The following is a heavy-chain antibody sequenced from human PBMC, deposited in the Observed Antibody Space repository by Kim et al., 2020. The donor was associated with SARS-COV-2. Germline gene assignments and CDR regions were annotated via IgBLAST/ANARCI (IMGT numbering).Heavy chain of an antibody. CDR3: ARARDSSGYYGWFDP. CDR2: INHSGST. J-gene: IGHJ5*02. CDR1: GGSFSGYY. V-gene: IGHV4-34*01. Sequence: SETLSLTCAVYGGSFSGYYWSWIRQPPGKGLEWIGEINHSGSTNYNPSLKSRVTISVDTSKNQFSLKLSSVTAADTAVYYCARARDSSGYYGWFDPWGQGTLVTVSS. D-gene: IGHD3-22*01.